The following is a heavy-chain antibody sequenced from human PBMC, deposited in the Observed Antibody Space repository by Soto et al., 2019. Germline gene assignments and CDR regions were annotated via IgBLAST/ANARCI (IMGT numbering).Heavy chain of an antibody. CDR3: ARVHYDFWSGYPTGAFDI. D-gene: IGHD3-3*01. Sequence: GGSLRLSCAASGLTVSTNPMSWVRQAPGKGLEWVSVIYTGGGTHYADSVKGRFTISRDNSKNTVNLQMNSLRPEDTAVYYCARVHYDFWSGYPTGAFDIWGQGTMVTVSS. J-gene: IGHJ3*02. V-gene: IGHV3-66*01. CDR2: IYTGGGT. CDR1: GLTVSTNP.